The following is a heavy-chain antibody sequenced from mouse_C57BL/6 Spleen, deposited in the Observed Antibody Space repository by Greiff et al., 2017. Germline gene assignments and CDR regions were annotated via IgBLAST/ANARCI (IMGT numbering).Heavy chain of an antibody. V-gene: IGHV1-47*01. Sequence: VKLQESGAELVKPGASVKMSCKASGYTFTTYPIEWMKQNHGKSLEWIGNFHPYNDDTKYNEKFKGKATLTVEKSSSTVYLELSRLTSDDSAVYYCARKGRDGYYYFDYWGQGTTLTVSS. CDR3: ARKGRDGYYYFDY. CDR1: GYTFTTYP. CDR2: FHPYNDDT. D-gene: IGHD2-3*01. J-gene: IGHJ2*01.